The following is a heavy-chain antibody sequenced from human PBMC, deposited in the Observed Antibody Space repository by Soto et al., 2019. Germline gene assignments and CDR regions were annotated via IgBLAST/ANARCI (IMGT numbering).Heavy chain of an antibody. CDR3: ARVIEVVYAEGAGYFDL. V-gene: IGHV1-18*01. CDR2: ISAYNGNS. CDR1: GYTFTSYG. D-gene: IGHD1-26*01. Sequence: QVQLVQSGAEVKKPGASVKVSCKASGYTFTSYGISWVRQAPGQGLEWMVWISAYNGNSNYAQKLQGRVTMTTDAATSKSYMELMCLSSDDPAVYYCARVIEVVYAEGAGYFDLWGRGTLVTVSS. J-gene: IGHJ2*01.